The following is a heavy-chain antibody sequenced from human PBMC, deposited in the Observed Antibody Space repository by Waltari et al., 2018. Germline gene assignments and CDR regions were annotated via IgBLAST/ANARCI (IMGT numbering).Heavy chain of an antibody. CDR3: ARTHYDTSGFWVDYFDF. CDR1: GGSISSSSYY. D-gene: IGHD3-22*01. V-gene: IGHV4-39*01. CDR2: IYYSGST. J-gene: IGHJ4*02. Sequence: QLQLQESGPGLVKPSETLSLTCTVSGGSISSSSYYWGWIRQPPGKGLEWIGSIYYSGSTYYNPSLKSRVTISVDTSKNQFSLKLSSVTAADTAMYYCARTHYDTSGFWVDYFDFWGQGTLVTVSS.